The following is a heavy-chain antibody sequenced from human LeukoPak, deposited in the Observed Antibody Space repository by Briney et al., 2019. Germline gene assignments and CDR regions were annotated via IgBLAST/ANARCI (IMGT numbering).Heavy chain of an antibody. CDR2: VNRDGSET. V-gene: IGHV3-7*03. CDR1: GFALSSHW. CDR3: ARNNGMDV. J-gene: IGHJ6*02. Sequence: GGSLRLSCAASGFALSSHWMTWVRQVPGRGPEWVANVNRDGSETYYLDSVKGRFTISKDNAKNSLNLQMNSLRAEDTALYHCARNNGMDVWGQGTTVIVSS.